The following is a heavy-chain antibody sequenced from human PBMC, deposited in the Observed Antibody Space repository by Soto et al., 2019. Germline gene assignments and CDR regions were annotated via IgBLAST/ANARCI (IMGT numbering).Heavy chain of an antibody. V-gene: IGHV3-23*01. J-gene: IGHJ3*02. D-gene: IGHD6-19*01. Sequence: PGGSLRLSCAASGFTFSSYAMSWVRQAPGKGLEWVSNINGGGGRKYSVDSVKGRFTISRDNAKNSLYLQMNSLRAEDTAVYYCAVSSGWYQNAFDIWGQGTMVTVSS. CDR1: GFTFSSYA. CDR2: INGGGGRK. CDR3: AVSSGWYQNAFDI.